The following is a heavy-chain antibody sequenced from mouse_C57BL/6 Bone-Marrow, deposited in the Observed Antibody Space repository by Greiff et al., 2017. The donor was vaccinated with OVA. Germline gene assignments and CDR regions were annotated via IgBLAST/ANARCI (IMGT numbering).Heavy chain of an antibody. CDR2: ISSGSSTI. V-gene: IGHV5-17*01. CDR3: ARRSHWYFDV. Sequence: EVKLMASGGGLVKPGGSLKLSCAASGFTFSDYGMHWVRQAPEKGLEWVAYISSGSSTISYADTVKGRFTISRDNAKHTLFLQMTRLRSEDTAMYCCARRSHWYFDVWGTGTTVTVSS. CDR1: GFTFSDYG. J-gene: IGHJ1*03.